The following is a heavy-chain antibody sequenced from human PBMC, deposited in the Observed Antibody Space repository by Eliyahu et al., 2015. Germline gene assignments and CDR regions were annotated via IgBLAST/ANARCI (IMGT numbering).Heavy chain of an antibody. CDR1: GVSVDTGYYD. J-gene: IGHJ6*02. Sequence: QVQMQESGPGRVEPSQTLSLIXSVSGVSVDTGYYDWTWIRQFPGGGLEWIGYIHNDGFTSYNPSLKRLVTISLDLSQNEFSLTLKSVTAADTAVYYCARSYSSHFLVLDVWGQGTTLIVSS. CDR2: IHNDGFT. V-gene: IGHV4-31*01. CDR3: ARSYSSHFLVLDV. D-gene: IGHD4-11*01.